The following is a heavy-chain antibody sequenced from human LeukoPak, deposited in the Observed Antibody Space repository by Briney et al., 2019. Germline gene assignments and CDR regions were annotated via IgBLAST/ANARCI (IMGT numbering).Heavy chain of an antibody. CDR2: ISPNSGGT. D-gene: IGHD6-13*01. CDR1: GYTFTGYY. CDR3: ARDSIAAAGTHTYYYYSMDV. J-gene: IGHJ6*03. V-gene: IGHV1-2*02. Sequence: ASVKVSCKASGYTFTGYYMHWVRQAPGQGLEWMGWISPNSGGTNYAQKFQGRVTMTRDTSISTAYMELSRLRSDDTAVYYCARDSIAAAGTHTYYYYSMDVWGKGTTVTISS.